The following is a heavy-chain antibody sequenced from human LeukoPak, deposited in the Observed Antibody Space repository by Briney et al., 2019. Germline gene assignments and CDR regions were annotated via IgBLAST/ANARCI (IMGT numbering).Heavy chain of an antibody. D-gene: IGHD6-19*01. CDR1: GFTFSTYW. V-gene: IGHV3-21*01. J-gene: IGHJ4*02. Sequence: GGSLRLSCAASGFTFSTYWMSWVRQAPGKGLEWVSSISSSSSYIYYADSVKGRFTISRDNAKNSLYLQMNSLRAEDTAVYYCARDLYSSGWPRNLYYFDYWGQGILVTVSS. CDR3: ARDLYSSGWPRNLYYFDY. CDR2: ISSSSSYI.